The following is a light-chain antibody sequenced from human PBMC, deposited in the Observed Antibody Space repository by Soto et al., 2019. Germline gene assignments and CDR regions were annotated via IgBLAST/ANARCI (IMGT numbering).Light chain of an antibody. CDR3: QSYDSSNHVV. CDR1: GSDVGGYNY. Sequence: QSALTQPASVSGSPGQSITISCTGTGSDVGGYNYVSWYQQHPGRVPKLLIYEVSNRPSGVSNRFSASKSGNTASLTISGLQAEDEADYYCQSYDSSNHVVFGGGTKVTVL. J-gene: IGLJ2*01. V-gene: IGLV2-14*01. CDR2: EVS.